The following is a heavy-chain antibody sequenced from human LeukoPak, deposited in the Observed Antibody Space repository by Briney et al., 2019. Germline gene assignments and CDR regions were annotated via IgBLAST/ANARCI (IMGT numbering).Heavy chain of an antibody. J-gene: IGHJ4*02. D-gene: IGHD2-2*01. CDR1: GCSFTTYW. CDR3: ARVVFCTTTSCYDN. Sequence: GESLKISCKGSGCSFTTYWIGWVRQMPGKGLEWMGIIYPGVSDTRYSPSFQGQVTISANKSISTAYLQWSSLKASDTAMYYCARVVFCTTTSCYDNWGQGTLVTVSS. V-gene: IGHV5-51*01. CDR2: IYPGVSDT.